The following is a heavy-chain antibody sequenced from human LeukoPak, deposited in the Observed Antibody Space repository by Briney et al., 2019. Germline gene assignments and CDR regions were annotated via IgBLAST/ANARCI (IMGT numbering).Heavy chain of an antibody. CDR1: GFTSSSYA. CDR2: ISYDGSNK. CDR3: AKGTGRVGYYFDY. V-gene: IGHV3-30-3*01. Sequence: GGSLRLSCAASGFTSSSYAMHWVRQAPGKGLEWVAVISYDGSNKYYADSVKGRFTISRDNAKNSLYLQMNSLRAEDTALYYCAKGTGRVGYYFDYWGQGTLVTVSS. J-gene: IGHJ4*02. D-gene: IGHD1-14*01.